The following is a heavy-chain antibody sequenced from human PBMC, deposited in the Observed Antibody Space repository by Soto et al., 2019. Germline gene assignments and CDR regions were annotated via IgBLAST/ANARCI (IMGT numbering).Heavy chain of an antibody. D-gene: IGHD2-2*02. CDR3: ARTTYTTSNCFDY. J-gene: IGHJ4*01. Sequence: SETLSLTFTFSGGSITTYYWSCIRQPPGKGLEWSAYIYYRGTNTYNPSLESRVTMSVDTSKNQFSLNLSSVTAEVTAVYYCARTTYTTSNCFDYWGHGTLVTVSS. CDR2: IYYRGTN. V-gene: IGHV4-59*01. CDR1: GGSITTYY.